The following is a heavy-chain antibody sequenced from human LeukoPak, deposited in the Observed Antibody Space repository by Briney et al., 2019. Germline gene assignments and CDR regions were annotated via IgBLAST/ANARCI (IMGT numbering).Heavy chain of an antibody. D-gene: IGHD3-10*01. Sequence: PSETLSLTCAVYGGSFSGYYWSWIRQPPGKGLEWFGYINYSGSTNSNPSLKSRVTISVDTSKNQFSLRLSSVTAADTAVYYCAASKKYGSGSYYVYYMDVWGKGTTVTISS. CDR2: INYSGST. V-gene: IGHV4-59*01. CDR3: AASKKYGSGSYYVYYMDV. CDR1: GGSFSGYY. J-gene: IGHJ6*03.